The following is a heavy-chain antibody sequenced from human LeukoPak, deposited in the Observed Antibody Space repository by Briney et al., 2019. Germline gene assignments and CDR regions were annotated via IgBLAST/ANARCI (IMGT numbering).Heavy chain of an antibody. CDR1: GGSFSNYY. CDR3: ARGGWELPEGYFDY. Sequence: SETLSLTCAVYGGSFSNYYWSWIRQSPGKGLEWIGEINDSGSANYKLSLKSRVTISIDTSKNQFSLRLNSVTAADTAVYCCARGGWELPEGYFDYWGQGSLVAVSS. J-gene: IGHJ4*02. V-gene: IGHV4-34*01. CDR2: INDSGSA. D-gene: IGHD4-23*01.